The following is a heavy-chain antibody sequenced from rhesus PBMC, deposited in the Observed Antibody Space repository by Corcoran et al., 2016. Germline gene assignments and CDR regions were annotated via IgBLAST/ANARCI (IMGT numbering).Heavy chain of an antibody. D-gene: IGHD3-28*01. Sequence: QVQLQESGPGLVKPSETLSLTCAVSGYSISRCYYWSWIRPPPGKGLEWIGYITYSGSTSYNPSLKSRVTISRDTSKNQFSLKLSSVTAADTAVYYCARDYYYGSGYDYWGQGVLVTVSS. V-gene: IGHV4-122*02. CDR2: ITYSGST. CDR3: ARDYYYGSGYDY. CDR1: GYSISRCYY. J-gene: IGHJ4*01.